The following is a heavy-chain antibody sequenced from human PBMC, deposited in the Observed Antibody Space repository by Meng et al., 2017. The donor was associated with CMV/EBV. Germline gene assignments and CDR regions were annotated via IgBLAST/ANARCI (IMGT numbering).Heavy chain of an antibody. Sequence: CKASGYTFTSYDINWVRQATGQGLEWMRWMNPNSGNTGYAQKFQGRVTMTRNTSISTAYMELSSLRSEDTAVYYCASLPVYGDYVRDYWGQGTLVTVSS. V-gene: IGHV1-8*01. D-gene: IGHD4-17*01. CDR1: GYTFTSYD. CDR2: MNPNSGNT. CDR3: ASLPVYGDYVRDY. J-gene: IGHJ4*02.